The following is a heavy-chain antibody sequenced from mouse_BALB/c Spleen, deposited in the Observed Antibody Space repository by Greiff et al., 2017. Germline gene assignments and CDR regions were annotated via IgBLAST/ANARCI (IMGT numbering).Heavy chain of an antibody. CDR2: ISDGGSYT. CDR3: ARDRKGDYAMDY. J-gene: IGHJ4*01. CDR1: GFTFSDYY. V-gene: IGHV5-4*02. Sequence: EVKLVESGGGLVKPGGSLKLSCAASGFTFSDYYMYWVRQTPEKRLEWVATISDGGSYTYYPDSVKGRFTISRDNAKNNLYLQMSSLKSEDTAMYYCARDRKGDYAMDYWGQGTSVTVSS.